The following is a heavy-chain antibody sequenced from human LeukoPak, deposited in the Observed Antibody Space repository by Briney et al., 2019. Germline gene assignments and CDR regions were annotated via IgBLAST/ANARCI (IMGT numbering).Heavy chain of an antibody. J-gene: IGHJ2*01. Sequence: PGGSLRHSCAASGFTSSTYWMSWVRQAPGKGLEWVASIKQDGSETYYVDSVKGRFTLSRDNAKNSLYLQMNSLRADDTAVYYCARDRDSRWDFDLWGRGTLVTVSS. D-gene: IGHD3-22*01. CDR2: IKQDGSET. V-gene: IGHV3-7*01. CDR3: ARDRDSRWDFDL. CDR1: GFTSSTYW.